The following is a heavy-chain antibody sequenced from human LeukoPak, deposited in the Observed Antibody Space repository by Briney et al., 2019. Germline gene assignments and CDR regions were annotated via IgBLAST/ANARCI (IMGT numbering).Heavy chain of an antibody. Sequence: ASVKVSCKASGYTFTSYDINWVRQATGQGLEWMGWMNPNSGNTGYAQKFQGRVTITRNTSISTAYMELSSLRSEDTAVYYCARGRGSSGYDQWYYYYMDVWGKGTTVTVSS. V-gene: IGHV1-8*03. CDR3: ARGRGSSGYDQWYYYYMDV. J-gene: IGHJ6*03. CDR1: GYTFTSYD. D-gene: IGHD5-12*01. CDR2: MNPNSGNT.